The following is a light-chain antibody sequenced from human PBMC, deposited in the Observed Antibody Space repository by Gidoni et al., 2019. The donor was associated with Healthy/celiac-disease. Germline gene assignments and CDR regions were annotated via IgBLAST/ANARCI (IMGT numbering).Light chain of an antibody. CDR1: QSVSSSY. V-gene: IGKV3-20*01. CDR2: GAS. J-gene: IGKJ1*01. Sequence: EIVLTQSPVTLSLSPGERATLSCRASQSVSSSYLAWYQQKPGQAPRLLIYGASSRATGIPDRFRGSGSGTDFTLTISRLEPEDFAVYYCQQYGSPWTFGQGTKVEIK. CDR3: QQYGSPWT.